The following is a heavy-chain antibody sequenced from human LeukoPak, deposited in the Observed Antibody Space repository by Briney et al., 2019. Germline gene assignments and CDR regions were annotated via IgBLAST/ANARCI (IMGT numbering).Heavy chain of an antibody. CDR2: IYYSGST. CDR1: GGSISSYY. J-gene: IGHJ4*02. V-gene: IGHV4-59*01. Sequence: SETLSLTCTVSGGSISSYYWSWIRQPPGKGLEWIGYIYYSGSTNYNPSLKSRVTISVDTSKNQFSLKLSSVTAADTAVYYCAKQSFGQPQIGDPPGWWGQGTLVTVSS. CDR3: AKQSFGQPQIGDPPGW. D-gene: IGHD4-17*01.